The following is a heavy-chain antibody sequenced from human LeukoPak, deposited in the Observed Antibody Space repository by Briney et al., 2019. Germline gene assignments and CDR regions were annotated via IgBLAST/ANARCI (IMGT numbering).Heavy chain of an antibody. V-gene: IGHV4-4*09. CDR2: IYTSGST. CDR1: GGSISSYY. CDR3: ARGHSSSWYYSNYYYYYMDV. J-gene: IGHJ6*03. Sequence: SETLSLTCTVSGGSISSYYWSWIRQPPGKGLERIGYIYTSGSTNYNPSLKSRVTISVDTSKNQFSLKLSSVTAADTAVYYCARGHSSSWYYSNYYYYYMDVWGKGTTVTVSS. D-gene: IGHD6-13*01.